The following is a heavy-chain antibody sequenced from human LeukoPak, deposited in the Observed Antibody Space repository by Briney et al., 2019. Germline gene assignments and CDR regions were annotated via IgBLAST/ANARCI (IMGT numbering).Heavy chain of an antibody. CDR1: GGSFSGYY. V-gene: IGHV4-34*01. Sequence: SETLSLTCAVYGGSFSGYYWSWIRQPPGKGLEWIGEINHSGSTNYNPYLTSRVTISVDTSKNQFSLKLSSVTAADTAVYYCAIGFLRGLLFGWFDPWGQGTLVTVSS. D-gene: IGHD2-21*02. CDR3: AIGFLRGLLFGWFDP. J-gene: IGHJ5*02. CDR2: INHSGST.